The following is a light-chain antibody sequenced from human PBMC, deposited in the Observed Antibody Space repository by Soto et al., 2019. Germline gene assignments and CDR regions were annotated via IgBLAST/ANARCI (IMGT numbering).Light chain of an antibody. V-gene: IGKV3-20*01. J-gene: IGKJ2*01. CDR3: QQYGNSPVT. CDR2: AAS. Sequence: EIVLTQSPGTLSLSPGERATLSCRASQSVTSSYLAWYQQKPGQAPRLLIYAASSRATGIPDRFSGSGSGTDFTLTISRLEPEVFAVYYCQQYGNSPVTFGQGTKLEIK. CDR1: QSVTSSY.